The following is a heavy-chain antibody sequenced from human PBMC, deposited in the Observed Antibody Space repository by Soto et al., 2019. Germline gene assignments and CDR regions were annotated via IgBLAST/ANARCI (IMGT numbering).Heavy chain of an antibody. CDR3: ARGRGYSGDDHYYYFDMDV. V-gene: IGHV5-51*01. CDR2: IYPGDSDT. D-gene: IGHD5-12*01. Sequence: PGESLKISCKGSGYSFTSYWIGWVRQMPGKGLEWMGIIYPGDSDTRYSPSFQGQVTISADKSISTAYLQWSSLKASDTAMYYCARGRGYSGDDHYYYFDMDVWGQGTTVTVSS. J-gene: IGHJ6*02. CDR1: GYSFTSYW.